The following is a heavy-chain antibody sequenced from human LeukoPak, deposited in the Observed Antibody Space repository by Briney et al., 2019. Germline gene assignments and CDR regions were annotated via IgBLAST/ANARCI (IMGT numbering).Heavy chain of an antibody. CDR1: GASINAYY. V-gene: IGHV4-59*01. CDR3: AQQVVGTSNSFDV. Sequence: ASETLSLICNVSGASINAYYWTWIRQSPEKGREWIASMSYSGRTDSNPSLKSRVSMSVGPSKSQFSLRLTSVTAADTAIYYCAQQVVGTSNSFDVWGQGTFVAVSS. D-gene: IGHD6-13*01. J-gene: IGHJ3*01. CDR2: MSYSGRT.